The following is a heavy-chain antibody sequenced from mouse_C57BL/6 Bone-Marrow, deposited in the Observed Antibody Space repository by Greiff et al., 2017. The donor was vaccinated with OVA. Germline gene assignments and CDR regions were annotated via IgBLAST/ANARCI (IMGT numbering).Heavy chain of an antibody. CDR3: AIYDYDRGFAY. Sequence: VQLQQPGAELVKPGASVKVSCKASGYTFTSYWMHWVKQRPGQGLEWIGRIHPSDSDTNYNQKFKGKATLTVDKSSSTAYMQLSSLTSEDSAVYYCAIYDYDRGFAYWGQGTLVTVSA. J-gene: IGHJ3*01. V-gene: IGHV1-74*01. CDR2: IHPSDSDT. D-gene: IGHD2-4*01. CDR1: GYTFTSYW.